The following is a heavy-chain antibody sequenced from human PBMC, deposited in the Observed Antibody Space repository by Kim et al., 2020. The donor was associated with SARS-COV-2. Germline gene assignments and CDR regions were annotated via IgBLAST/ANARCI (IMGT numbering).Heavy chain of an antibody. V-gene: IGHV4-34*01. Sequence: SETLSLTCAVYGGSFSGYYWSWIRQPPGKGLEWIGEINHSGSTNYNPSLKSRVTISVDTSKNQFSLKLSSVTAADTAVYYCARVVSWGRVVPAAYDYWGQGTLVTVSS. CDR3: ARVVSWGRVVPAAYDY. CDR1: GGSFSGYY. J-gene: IGHJ4*02. D-gene: IGHD2-2*01. CDR2: INHSGST.